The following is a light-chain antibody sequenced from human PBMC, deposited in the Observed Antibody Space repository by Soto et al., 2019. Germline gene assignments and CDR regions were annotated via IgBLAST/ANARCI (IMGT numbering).Light chain of an antibody. CDR2: QDI. CDR3: QAWDSSTQV. J-gene: IGLJ2*01. CDR1: KLGDKY. V-gene: IGLV3-1*01. Sequence: SYELTQPPSVAVSPGQTASITCSGDKLGDKYACWYQQKPGQSPVVVIYQDIKRPSGIPERFSGSNSGNTATLTISGTQAMDEADYYCQAWDSSTQVFGGGTNLTVL.